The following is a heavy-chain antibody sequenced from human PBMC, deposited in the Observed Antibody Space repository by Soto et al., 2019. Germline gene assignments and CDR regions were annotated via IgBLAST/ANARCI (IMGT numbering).Heavy chain of an antibody. CDR3: ARGLSVTLFDN. CDR2: IYYSGST. V-gene: IGHV4-31*03. CDR1: GGSISTGGYY. J-gene: IGHJ4*02. D-gene: IGHD4-17*01. Sequence: QVPLQESGPGLVKPSQTLSLTCTVSGGSISTGGYYWTWIRQHPGKGLEWIGYIYYSGSTYYNPSLKSRVTISVDTSKNQFSLKLSSVTAADTAVYYCARGLSVTLFDNWGQGTLVTASS.